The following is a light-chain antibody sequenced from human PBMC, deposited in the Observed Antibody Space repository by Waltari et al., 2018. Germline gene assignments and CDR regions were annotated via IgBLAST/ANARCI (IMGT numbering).Light chain of an antibody. CDR3: QQYFNYPGT. J-gene: IGKJ4*01. Sequence: DIHLTQSPSTLSAYVGDRVTITCRASQNINRWLAWYQQKPGKAPRLLIHKASNLENKVTSRFSGSGSGTEFTLTISGLQPGDFATYYCQQYFNYPGTFGGGTKVEI. CDR1: QNINRW. CDR2: KAS. V-gene: IGKV1-5*03.